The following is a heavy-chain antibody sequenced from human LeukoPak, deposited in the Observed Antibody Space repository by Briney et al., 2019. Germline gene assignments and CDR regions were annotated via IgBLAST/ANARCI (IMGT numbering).Heavy chain of an antibody. V-gene: IGHV3-30*18. Sequence: GRSLRLSCAASGFTFSSYGMHWVRQAPGKGLEWVAVISYDGSNRYYADSVKGRFTISRDTSKNTLYLQMNSLRAEDTAVYYCAKGGGYEAQYYYYYLDVWGKGTTVTISS. CDR2: ISYDGSNR. D-gene: IGHD5-12*01. CDR3: AKGGGYEAQYYYYYLDV. J-gene: IGHJ6*03. CDR1: GFTFSSYG.